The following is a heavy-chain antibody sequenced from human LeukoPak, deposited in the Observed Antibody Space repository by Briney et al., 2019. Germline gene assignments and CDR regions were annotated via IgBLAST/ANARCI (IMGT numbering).Heavy chain of an antibody. CDR3: AKESGDYYYYGMDV. V-gene: IGHV3-23*01. Sequence: GGSLRLSCAASGFTFSSYAMSWVRQAPGKGLEWVSAISGSGGSTYYADSVKGRFTISRDNYKNTLYLQMNSLRAEDTAVYYCAKESGDYYYYGMDVWGQGTTVTVSS. J-gene: IGHJ6*02. CDR2: ISGSGGST. CDR1: GFTFSSYA. D-gene: IGHD7-27*01.